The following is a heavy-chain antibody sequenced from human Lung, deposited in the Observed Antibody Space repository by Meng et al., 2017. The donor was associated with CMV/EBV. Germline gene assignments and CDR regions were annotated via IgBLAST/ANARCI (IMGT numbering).Heavy chain of an antibody. J-gene: IGHJ5*02. CDR3: ARRLRFLEWLLYLGWFDP. D-gene: IGHD3-3*01. Sequence: SETLSLXCAVYGGSFSGYYWSWIRQPPGKGLEWIGEINHSGSTNYNPSLKSRVTISVDTSKNQFSLKLSSVTAADTAVYYCARRLRFLEWLLYLGWFDPLGEGXLVTVSS. CDR2: INHSGST. CDR1: GGSFSGYY. V-gene: IGHV4-34*01.